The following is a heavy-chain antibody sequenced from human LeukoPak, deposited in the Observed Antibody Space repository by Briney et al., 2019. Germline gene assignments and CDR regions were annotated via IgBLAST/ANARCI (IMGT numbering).Heavy chain of an antibody. CDR3: AKGLYYDFWSGYSIDAFDI. D-gene: IGHD3-3*01. Sequence: GGSLRLSCAASGFTFSSYVMHWVRQAPGKGLEWVAFIRYDGSNKYYADSVKGRFTSSRDNSKHTLYLQMNSLRAEDTAVYYCAKGLYYDFWSGYSIDAFDIWGQGTMVTVSS. J-gene: IGHJ3*02. CDR1: GFTFSSYV. CDR2: IRYDGSNK. V-gene: IGHV3-30*02.